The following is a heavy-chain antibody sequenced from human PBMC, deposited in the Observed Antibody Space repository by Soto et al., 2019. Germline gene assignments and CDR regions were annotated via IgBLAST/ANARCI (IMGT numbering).Heavy chain of an antibody. CDR2: INNGGGT. Sequence: ASVQVSCKASHYTFTNFYLHWVRQAPGQRPEWMGWINNGGGTIYAQKFQGRLPMTRDTANTTAYMDLSRLTSDDTAFYDCATSSYLSPLLDHWGQGTLVTVSS. J-gene: IGHJ4*02. CDR3: ATSSYLSPLLDH. CDR1: HYTFTNFY. D-gene: IGHD6-19*01. V-gene: IGHV1-2*02.